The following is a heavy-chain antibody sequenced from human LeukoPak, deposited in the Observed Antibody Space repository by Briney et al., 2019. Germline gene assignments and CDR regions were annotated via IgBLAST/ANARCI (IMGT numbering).Heavy chain of an antibody. Sequence: PSETLFLTCTVSGGSISSSTYYWGWIRQSPGKGLEWIVSIYYSGSTYYNPSLKSRVTISVDTSKNQFSLKLSSVTAADTAVYYCASLVEYSSSSVYFQRWGQGTLVTVSS. CDR1: GGSISSSTYY. D-gene: IGHD6-6*01. CDR2: IYYSGST. CDR3: ASLVEYSSSSVYFQR. J-gene: IGHJ1*01. V-gene: IGHV4-39*01.